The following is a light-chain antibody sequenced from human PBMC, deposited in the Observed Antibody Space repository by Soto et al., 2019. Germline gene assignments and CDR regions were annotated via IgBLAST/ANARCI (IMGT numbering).Light chain of an antibody. V-gene: IGKV3-11*01. J-gene: IGKJ5*01. Sequence: IAWSQWHTTLSLSRVYRATISWRLLQSVSSYLAWYQLKPGEAPRLLIYDASNRPTGIPARFSGSGSGTDVSLTNSSLEPEEFAVYYCRQRAIWPPITFGQGTRLEIK. CDR2: DAS. CDR3: RQRAIWPPIT. CDR1: QSVSSY.